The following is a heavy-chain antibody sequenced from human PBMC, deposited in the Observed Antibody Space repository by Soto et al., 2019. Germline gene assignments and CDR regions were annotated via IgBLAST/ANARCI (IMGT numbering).Heavy chain of an antibody. CDR3: ARRHFYGSD. Sequence: VQLVESGGGLVQPGGSLRLSCAASGFSVSSNYMTWVRQAPGQGLECVSVIYSAGTTDYADSVRGRFTISRDESKNPLYLQMNNLGAEDAAVYYCARRHFYGSDWGQGTLVTVSS. CDR1: GFSVSSNY. J-gene: IGHJ4*02. D-gene: IGHD3-10*01. CDR2: IYSAGTT. V-gene: IGHV3-66*04.